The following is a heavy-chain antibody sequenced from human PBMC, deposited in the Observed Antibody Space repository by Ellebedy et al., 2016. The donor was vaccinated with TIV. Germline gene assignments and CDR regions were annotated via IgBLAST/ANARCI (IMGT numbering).Heavy chain of an antibody. CDR3: AASLSDY. J-gene: IGHJ4*02. D-gene: IGHD3-16*02. Sequence: AASVKVSCKASGYTFTIYYIHWVRQAPGQGLEWMGIINPGGGTTSFAQKFQGRVAMTRDTSTSTVYMELSSLRSEDTAVYYCAASLSDYWGQGTLVTVSS. V-gene: IGHV1-46*01. CDR2: INPGGGTT. CDR1: GYTFTIYY.